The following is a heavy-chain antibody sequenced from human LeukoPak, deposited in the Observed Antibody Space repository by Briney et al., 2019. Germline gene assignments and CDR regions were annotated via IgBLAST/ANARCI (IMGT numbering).Heavy chain of an antibody. D-gene: IGHD2-2*01. J-gene: IGHJ6*02. V-gene: IGHV1-69*13. CDR1: GGTFSSYA. CDR2: IIPIFGTA. Sequence: ASVKVSCKASGGTFSSYAISWVRQAPGQGLEWMGGIIPIFGTANYAQKFQGRVTITADESTSTAYMELSSLRSEDTAVYYCAREEVVVVPAATRYYYGMDVWGQGTTVTVSS. CDR3: AREEVVVVPAATRYYYGMDV.